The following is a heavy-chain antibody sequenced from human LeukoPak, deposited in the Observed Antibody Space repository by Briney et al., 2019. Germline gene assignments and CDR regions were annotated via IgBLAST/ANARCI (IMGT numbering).Heavy chain of an antibody. J-gene: IGHJ4*02. CDR2: ISAYTDSP. Sequence: GASVKVSCKASGYTFTSYGLSWVRQAPGQGLEWMGWISAYTDSPNYAQNLQGRVTMTTDTSTSTAYMELRSLRSDDTAVYYCAREGHNWDFDYWGQGTLVTVSS. CDR1: GYTFTSYG. V-gene: IGHV1-18*01. D-gene: IGHD1-20*01. CDR3: AREGHNWDFDY.